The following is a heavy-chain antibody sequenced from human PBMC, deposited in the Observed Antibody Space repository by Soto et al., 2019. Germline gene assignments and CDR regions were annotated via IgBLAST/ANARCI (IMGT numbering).Heavy chain of an antibody. CDR1: GFTFGDYA. CDR3: TRALKHTGLAY. D-gene: IGHD2-21*01. V-gene: IGHV3-49*03. J-gene: IGHJ4*02. Sequence: PGGSLRLSCTASGFTFGDYAMSWFRQAPGKGLEWVGFIRSKAYGGTTEYAASVKGRFTISRDDSKSIAYLQMNSLKTEDAAVYYCTRALKHTGLAYWGQGTLVTVSS. CDR2: IRSKAYGGTT.